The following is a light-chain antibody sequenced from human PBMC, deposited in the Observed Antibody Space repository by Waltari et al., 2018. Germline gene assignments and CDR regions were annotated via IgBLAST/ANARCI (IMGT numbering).Light chain of an antibody. CDR2: WAS. Sequence: DIVMTQSPDSLAVSLGERAPISCKSSRSVLYSGNRKNYVAWYQQKPGQPPRLLIYWASTREAGVPDRFSGSGSGTDFTLTISSLQAEDVAVYYCQQYDELPVTFGGGTKVEIK. CDR3: QQYDELPVT. CDR1: RSVLYSGNRKNY. J-gene: IGKJ4*01. V-gene: IGKV4-1*01.